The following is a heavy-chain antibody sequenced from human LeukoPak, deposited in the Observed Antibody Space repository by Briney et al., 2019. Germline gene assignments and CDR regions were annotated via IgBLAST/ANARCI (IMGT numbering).Heavy chain of an antibody. J-gene: IGHJ4*02. V-gene: IGHV4-59*01. CDR1: GFTFNFYA. CDR3: ARGDRVGTSGYYFDH. D-gene: IGHD4-23*01. CDR2: IYYSGTT. Sequence: GSLRLSCAASGFTFNFYAMSWIRQPPGKGLECIGYIYYSGTTSYTPSLKSRVTMSVDTANNQFSLKLSSVTAADTAVYYCARGDRVGTSGYYFDHWGQGTLVTVSS.